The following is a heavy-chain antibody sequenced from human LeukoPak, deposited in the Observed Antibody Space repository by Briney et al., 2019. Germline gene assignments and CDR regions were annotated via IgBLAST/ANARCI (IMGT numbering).Heavy chain of an antibody. CDR3: AKDFCSGGSCYSYGS. J-gene: IGHJ5*02. V-gene: IGHV3-30-3*01. CDR1: GFTFSSYA. D-gene: IGHD2-15*01. Sequence: TGRSLRLSCAASGFTFSSYAMHWVRQAPGKGLEWVAVISYDGSNKYYADSVKGRFTISRDNSKNTLYLQMNSLRAEDTAVYYCAKDFCSGGSCYSYGSWGQGTLVTVSS. CDR2: ISYDGSNK.